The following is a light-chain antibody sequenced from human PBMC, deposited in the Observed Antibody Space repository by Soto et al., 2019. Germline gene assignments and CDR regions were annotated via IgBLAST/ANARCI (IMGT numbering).Light chain of an antibody. CDR3: QQFET. Sequence: EVVLTQSPGTLSLSPGERATLSCRASQSVSNNYLAWYQQKPGQAPRLLIYGASSRATGIPDRFSGSGSGTDFTLTISRLEPEDFAVYYCQQFETFGGGTKVAIK. CDR1: QSVSNNY. CDR2: GAS. J-gene: IGKJ4*01. V-gene: IGKV3-20*01.